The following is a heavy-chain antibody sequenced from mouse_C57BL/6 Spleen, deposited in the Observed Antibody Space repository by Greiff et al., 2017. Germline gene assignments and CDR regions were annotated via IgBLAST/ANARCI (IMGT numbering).Heavy chain of an antibody. D-gene: IGHD2-4*01. CDR2: IYPGDGDT. CDR3: ARGDYDFPTTAMDY. J-gene: IGHJ4*01. V-gene: IGHV1-82*01. Sequence: QVQLQQSGPELVKPGASVKISCKASGYAFSSSWMNWVKQRPGKGLEWIGRIYPGDGDTNYNGKFKGKATLTADKSSSTAYMQLSSLTSEDSAVYFCARGDYDFPTTAMDYWGQGTSVTVSS. CDR1: GYAFSSSW.